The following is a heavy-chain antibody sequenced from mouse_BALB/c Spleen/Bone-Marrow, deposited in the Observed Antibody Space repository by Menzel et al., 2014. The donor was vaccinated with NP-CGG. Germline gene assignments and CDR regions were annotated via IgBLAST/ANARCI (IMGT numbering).Heavy chain of an antibody. J-gene: IGHJ2*01. CDR1: GYVFSTYW. Sequence: VKLQESGAELVRPGSSVKISCKASGYVFSTYWMNWVKQRPGQGLEWIGQIYPGDGDTNYNGKFKGTATLTADKSSSTAYMQLSSLTSEDSAVYFCARSGYGSSYDYWGQGTTLTVSS. D-gene: IGHD1-1*01. CDR3: ARSGYGSSYDY. CDR2: IYPGDGDT. V-gene: IGHV1-80*01.